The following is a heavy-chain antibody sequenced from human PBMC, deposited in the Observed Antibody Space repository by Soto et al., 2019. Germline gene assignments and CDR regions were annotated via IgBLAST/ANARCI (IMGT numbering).Heavy chain of an antibody. V-gene: IGHV3-30*18. CDR3: AKDAVGSRDGMDV. D-gene: IGHD2-15*01. CDR2: ISYDGSNK. Sequence: QVQLVESGGGVVQPGRSLRLSCAASGFTFSSYGMHWVRQAPGKGLEWVAVISYDGSNKYNADSVKGRFTISRDNFKNTMYLQMNSMRAEDTAAYYCAKDAVGSRDGMDVWGHGTTVTVSS. CDR1: GFTFSSYG. J-gene: IGHJ6*02.